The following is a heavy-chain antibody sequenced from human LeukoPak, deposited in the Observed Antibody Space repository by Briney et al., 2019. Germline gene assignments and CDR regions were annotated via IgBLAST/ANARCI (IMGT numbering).Heavy chain of an antibody. CDR2: IYSGGST. CDR3: ARDGVAWAAAVGYFDY. CDR1: GFTVSSNY. J-gene: IGHJ4*02. Sequence: PGGSLRLSCAASGFTVSSNYMSWVRQAPGKGLEWVSVIYSGGSTYYADSVKGRFTISRDNSKNTLYLQMNSLRAEDTAVYYCARDGVAWAAAVGYFDYWGQGTLVTVSS. D-gene: IGHD6-13*01. V-gene: IGHV3-53*05.